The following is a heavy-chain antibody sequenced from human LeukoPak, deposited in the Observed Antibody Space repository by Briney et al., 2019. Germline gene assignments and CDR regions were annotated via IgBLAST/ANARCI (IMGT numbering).Heavy chain of an antibody. V-gene: IGHV3-20*04. J-gene: IGHJ4*02. Sequence: GGSLRLSCAASGFTFDDYGMSWVRQVPGKGLEWVSGINWNGGSTGYADSVKGRFTISRDTAKNSLYLQMNSLRAEDTALCYCARGAYCGGDCLLYFDYWGQGTLVTVSS. CDR3: ARGAYCGGDCLLYFDY. CDR2: INWNGGST. D-gene: IGHD2-21*02. CDR1: GFTFDDYG.